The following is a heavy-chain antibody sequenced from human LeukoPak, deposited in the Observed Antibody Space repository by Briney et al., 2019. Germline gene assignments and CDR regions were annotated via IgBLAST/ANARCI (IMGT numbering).Heavy chain of an antibody. V-gene: IGHV3-48*03. D-gene: IGHD2-2*01. J-gene: IGHJ4*02. CDR2: INSGSDDI. Sequence: GGSLRLSCAASGFTFSSYEMHWVRQAPGKGLEWISYINSGSDDIHYADSVKGRFTMSRDNAKNSLFLQLNSLRAEDTAVYYCARDSYQPGLIDYWGQGTLVTVSS. CDR3: ARDSYQPGLIDY. CDR1: GFTFSSYE.